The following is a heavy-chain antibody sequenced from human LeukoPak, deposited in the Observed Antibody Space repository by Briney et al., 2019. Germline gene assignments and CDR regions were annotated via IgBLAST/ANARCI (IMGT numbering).Heavy chain of an antibody. D-gene: IGHD2-15*01. V-gene: IGHV5-51*01. CDR1: GYSFTSYW. J-gene: IGHJ4*02. CDR3: ARLVAVAATGGTRFFDY. Sequence: GESLKISCKGSGYSFTSYWIGWVRQMPGKGLEWMGIIYPGDSDTRYSPSFQGQVTISADKSISTAYLQWSSLKASDTAMYYCARLVAVAATGGTRFFDYWGQGTLVTVSS. CDR2: IYPGDSDT.